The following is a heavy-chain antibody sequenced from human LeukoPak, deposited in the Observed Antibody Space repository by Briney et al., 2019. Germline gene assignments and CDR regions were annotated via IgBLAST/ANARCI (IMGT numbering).Heavy chain of an antibody. CDR2: IYYSGST. D-gene: IGHD2-21*02. V-gene: IGHV4-39*07. J-gene: IGHJ6*02. CDR1: GGSISSSSHY. CDR3: ARGTAKYYYYGMDV. Sequence: SETLSLTCTVSGGSISSSSHYWGWIRQPPGKGLEWIGRIYYSGSTYYNPSLKSRVTISVDTSKNQFSLKLSSVTAADTAVYYCARGTAKYYYYGMDVWGQGTTVTVSS.